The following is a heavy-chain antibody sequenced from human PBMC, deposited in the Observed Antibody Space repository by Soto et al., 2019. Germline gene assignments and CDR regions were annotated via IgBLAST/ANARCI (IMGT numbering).Heavy chain of an antibody. Sequence: SETLSLTCAVYGGSFSGYYWSWIRQPPGKGLEWIGEINHSGSTNYNPSLKSRVTISVDTSKNQFSLKLSSVTAADTAVYYCAREPGPFFWSGYSYGMDVWGQGTTVTVS. CDR1: GGSFSGYY. V-gene: IGHV4-34*01. CDR2: INHSGST. CDR3: AREPGPFFWSGYSYGMDV. J-gene: IGHJ6*02. D-gene: IGHD3-3*01.